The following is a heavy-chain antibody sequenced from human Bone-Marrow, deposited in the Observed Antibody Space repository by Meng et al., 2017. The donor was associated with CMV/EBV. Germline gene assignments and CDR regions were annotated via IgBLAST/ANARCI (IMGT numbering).Heavy chain of an antibody. J-gene: IGHJ4*02. Sequence: GESLKISCAAVGFTVDEYGMAWVRQAPGKGLEWVSAISGSGGSTYYADSVKGRFTISRDNSKNTLYLQMNSLRAEDTAVYYCAKDGSSWTRAAGYWGQGTLVTVSS. CDR2: ISGSGGST. CDR3: AKDGSSWTRAAGY. D-gene: IGHD6-13*01. CDR1: GFTVDEYG. V-gene: IGHV3-23*01.